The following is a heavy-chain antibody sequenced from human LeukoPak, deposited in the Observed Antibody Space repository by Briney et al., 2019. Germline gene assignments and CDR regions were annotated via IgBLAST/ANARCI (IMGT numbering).Heavy chain of an antibody. CDR3: ARQDSGTYLNPLDI. CDR2: IYYTGST. D-gene: IGHD1-26*01. J-gene: IGHJ3*02. CDR1: GGSISSYY. V-gene: IGHV4-59*08. Sequence: PSETLSLTCIVSGGSISSYYWSWIRPPLGKGLERIVYIYYTGSTNYSPSLKSRVTISVDTSKNQLSLKLRSVTAADTAVYYCARQDSGTYLNPLDIWGQGTVVTVSS.